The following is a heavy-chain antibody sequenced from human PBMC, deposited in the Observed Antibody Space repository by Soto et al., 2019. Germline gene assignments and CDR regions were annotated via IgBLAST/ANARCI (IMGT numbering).Heavy chain of an antibody. Sequence: QVQLVQCGAEVKKPGASVKVSCKASGYTCTSYGISWVRQARGQGLEWMGWISAYNGNTNYAQKLQGRVTMTTDSSTSPAYMELRSLRSDDTAVYYCARVIAAAVDFDYWGQGTLVTVSS. D-gene: IGHD6-13*01. CDR1: GYTCTSYG. J-gene: IGHJ4*02. CDR3: ARVIAAAVDFDY. CDR2: ISAYNGNT. V-gene: IGHV1-18*01.